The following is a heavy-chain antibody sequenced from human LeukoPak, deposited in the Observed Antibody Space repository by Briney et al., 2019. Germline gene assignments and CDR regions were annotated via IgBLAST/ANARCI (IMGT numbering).Heavy chain of an antibody. CDR2: ISYDGSNK. CDR1: GFTFSSYA. J-gene: IGHJ4*02. Sequence: GGSLRLSCAASGFTFSSYAMHWVRQAPGKGLEWMAVISYDGSNKYYADSVKGRFTISRDNSKNTLFLQMNSLRAEDTAVYYCAKGVDYCSGGSCPADYWGPGTLVTVSS. D-gene: IGHD2-15*01. V-gene: IGHV3-30-3*01. CDR3: AKGVDYCSGGSCPADY.